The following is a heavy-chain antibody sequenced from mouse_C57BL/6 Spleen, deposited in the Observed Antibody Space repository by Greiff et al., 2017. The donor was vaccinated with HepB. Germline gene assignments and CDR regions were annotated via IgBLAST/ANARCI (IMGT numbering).Heavy chain of an antibody. CDR3: ARLTSYYCVY. V-gene: IGHV1-64*01. CDR2: IHPNSGST. CDR1: GYTFTSYW. Sequence: VQLQQSGAELVKPGASVKLSCKASGYTFTSYWMHWVKQRPGQGLEWIGMIHPNSGSTNYNEKFKSKATLTVDKSSSTAYMQLSSLTSEDSAVYYCARLTSYYCVYWGKGTTLTVLS. J-gene: IGHJ2*01.